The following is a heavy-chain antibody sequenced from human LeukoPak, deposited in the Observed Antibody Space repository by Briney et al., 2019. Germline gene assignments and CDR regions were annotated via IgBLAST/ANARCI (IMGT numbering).Heavy chain of an antibody. D-gene: IGHD2/OR15-2a*01. J-gene: IGHJ4*02. Sequence: GGSLRLSCAASGFTFSSFWMSWVRQAPGKGLEWVANIKHDGREKYYVDSVKGRFTISRDDARNSLYLQMSSLRAEGTAVYYCARFSPSFFDYWGQGILVTVSS. CDR1: GFTFSSFW. V-gene: IGHV3-7*01. CDR3: ARFSPSFFDY. CDR2: IKHDGREK.